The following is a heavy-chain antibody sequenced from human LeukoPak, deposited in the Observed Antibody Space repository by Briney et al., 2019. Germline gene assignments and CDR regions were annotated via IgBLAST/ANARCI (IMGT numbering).Heavy chain of an antibody. Sequence: ASVTVSCKASGYTFTSYAMHWVRQAPGQRLEWMGWINAGNGNTKYSQKLQGRVTITRDTSASIVYMELTSLRSEDTAVYYCARDPFSCSGGTCYPLGWFDPWGQGTLVTVSS. V-gene: IGHV1-3*01. J-gene: IGHJ5*02. CDR3: ARDPFSCSGGTCYPLGWFDP. CDR2: INAGNGNT. CDR1: GYTFTSYA. D-gene: IGHD2-15*01.